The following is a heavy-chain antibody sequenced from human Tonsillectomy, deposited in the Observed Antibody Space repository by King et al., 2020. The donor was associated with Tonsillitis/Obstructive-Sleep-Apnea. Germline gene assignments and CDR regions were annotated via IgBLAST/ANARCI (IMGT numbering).Heavy chain of an antibody. CDR3: TTGVKAHSGSYYTYYFDY. J-gene: IGHJ4*02. D-gene: IGHD3-10*01. CDR1: GFPFRPAW. Sequence: VPLVASGGVLVPPGGSLRLSCAASGFPFRPAWLSWVRPAPGTGLAWVGRIQRQPDGGTPASAAPVTGIFTLSSDASKTTLSLQMNSLKTEATAVYYCTTGVKAHSGSYYTYYFDYWGQGTLVTGSA. CDR2: IQRQPDGGTP. V-gene: IGHV3-15*01.